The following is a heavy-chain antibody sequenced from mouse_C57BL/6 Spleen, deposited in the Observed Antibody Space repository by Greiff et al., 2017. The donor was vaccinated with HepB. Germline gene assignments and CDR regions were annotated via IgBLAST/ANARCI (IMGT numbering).Heavy chain of an antibody. Sequence: VKLQESGAELVRPGTSVKVSCKASGYAFTNYLIEWVKQRPGQGLEWIGVINPGSGGTNYNEKFKGKATLTADKSSSTAYMQLSSLTSEDSAVYFCARSTTVVAPYAMDYWGQGTSVTVSS. CDR2: INPGSGGT. V-gene: IGHV1-54*01. D-gene: IGHD1-1*01. J-gene: IGHJ4*01. CDR1: GYAFTNYL. CDR3: ARSTTVVAPYAMDY.